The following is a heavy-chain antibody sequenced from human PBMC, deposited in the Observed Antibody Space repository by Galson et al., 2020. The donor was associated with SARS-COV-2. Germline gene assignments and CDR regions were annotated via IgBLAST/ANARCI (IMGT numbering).Heavy chain of an antibody. J-gene: IGHJ1*01. D-gene: IGHD6-19*01. CDR1: GYTFTGYY. Sequence: ASVKVSCKASGYTFTGYYMHWVRQAPGQGLEWMGWINPNSGGTNYAQKFQGRVTMTRDTSISTAYMELSRLRSDDTAVYYCARTALRYSSGSVYLLQHWGQGTLVTVSS. V-gene: IGHV1-2*02. CDR3: ARTALRYSSGSVYLLQH. CDR2: INPNSGGT.